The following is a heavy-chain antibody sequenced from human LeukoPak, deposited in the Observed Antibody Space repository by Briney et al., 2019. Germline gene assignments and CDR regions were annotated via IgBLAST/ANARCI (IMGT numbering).Heavy chain of an antibody. D-gene: IGHD3-10*01. CDR1: GFTFSSYG. J-gene: IGHJ4*02. Sequence: PGGTLRLSCAGSGFTFSSYGMSWVRQAPGKGLEWVSAIRGTGTSTYYADSVKGRFTISRDNSKNTLYPQMNSLRAEDTAVYYCAKVTYGSGTYGAFDYWGQGTLVTVSS. CDR3: AKVTYGSGTYGAFDY. CDR2: IRGTGTST. V-gene: IGHV3-23*01.